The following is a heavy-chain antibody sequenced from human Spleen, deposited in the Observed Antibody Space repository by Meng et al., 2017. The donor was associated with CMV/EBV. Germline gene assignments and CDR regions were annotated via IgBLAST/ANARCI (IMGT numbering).Heavy chain of an antibody. Sequence: SETLSLTCAVYGGSFSGYYWSWIRQPPGGGLEWIGEINHSGSTNYKPSLQSRVTISVDAPKSQFTLRLSSVTAADTAVYYCATSLPVGDTTMVGSYYYSGMDVWGQGTTVTVSS. CDR1: GGSFSGYY. CDR2: INHSGST. D-gene: IGHD5-18*01. J-gene: IGHJ6*02. CDR3: ATSLPVGDTTMVGSYYYSGMDV. V-gene: IGHV4-34*01.